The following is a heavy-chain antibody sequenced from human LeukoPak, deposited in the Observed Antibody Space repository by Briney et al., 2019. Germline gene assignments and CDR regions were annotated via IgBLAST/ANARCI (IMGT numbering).Heavy chain of an antibody. Sequence: ASVKVSCKASGYTFTGYYMHWVRQAPGQGLEWMGWINPNSGGTNYAQKFQGWVTMTRDTSISTAYMELSRLRSDDTAVYYCARGPYIAAAGIDYWGQGTLVTVSS. V-gene: IGHV1-2*04. J-gene: IGHJ4*02. CDR3: ARGPYIAAAGIDY. D-gene: IGHD6-13*01. CDR1: GYTFTGYY. CDR2: INPNSGGT.